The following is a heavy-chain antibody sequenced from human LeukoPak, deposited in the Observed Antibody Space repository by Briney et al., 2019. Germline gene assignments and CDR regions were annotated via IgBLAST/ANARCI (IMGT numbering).Heavy chain of an antibody. D-gene: IGHD6-19*01. J-gene: IGHJ6*02. CDR2: IWFDGSNK. V-gene: IGHV3-33*07. CDR3: ARGDRLTYYYYYGMDV. CDR1: GFIFSSYG. Sequence: PGGSLRLSCAASGFIFSSYGMYWVRQAPGKGLEWVALIWFDGSNKYYADSVKGRFTISRDNSKNTLYLQMNSLRAEDTAVYYCARGDRLTYYYYYGMDVWGQGTTVTVSS.